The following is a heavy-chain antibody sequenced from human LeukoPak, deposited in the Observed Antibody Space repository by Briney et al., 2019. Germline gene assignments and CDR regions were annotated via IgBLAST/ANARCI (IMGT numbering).Heavy chain of an antibody. J-gene: IGHJ4*02. D-gene: IGHD3-10*01. CDR2: IKQDGSEK. CDR1: GFTFSSYW. V-gene: IGHV3-7*01. CDR3: ARDRYLWFGELPVYYFDY. Sequence: GGSLRLSCAASGFTFSSYWMSWVRQAPGKGLEWVANIKQDGSEKYYVDSVKGRFTISRDNAKNSLYLQMNSLRAEDTAVYYCARDRYLWFGELPVYYFDYWGQGTLVTVSS.